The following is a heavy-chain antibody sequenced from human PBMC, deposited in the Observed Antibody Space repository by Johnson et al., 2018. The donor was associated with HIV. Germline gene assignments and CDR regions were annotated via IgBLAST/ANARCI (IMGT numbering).Heavy chain of an antibody. CDR2: IWYDGSNK. CDR1: GFTFSSYG. V-gene: IGHV3-33*08. J-gene: IGHJ3*02. D-gene: IGHD6-6*01. Sequence: QVQLVESGGGVVQPGRSLRLSCAASGFTFSSYGMHWVRQAPGKGLEWVAVIWYDGSNKYYADSVKGRFSISRDNSKNTLYLQMNSLRAEDTAVYYCARYSSSWGDDGFDIWGQGTMVTVSS. CDR3: ARYSSSWGDDGFDI.